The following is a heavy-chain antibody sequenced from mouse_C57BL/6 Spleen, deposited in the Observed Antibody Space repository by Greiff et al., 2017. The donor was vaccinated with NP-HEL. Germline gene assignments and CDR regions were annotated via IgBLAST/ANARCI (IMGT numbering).Heavy chain of an antibody. CDR2: FYPGSGSI. CDR3: ARHEGYDDYDDSFAY. V-gene: IGHV1-62-2*01. D-gene: IGHD2-4*01. CDR1: GYTFTEYT. J-gene: IGHJ3*01. Sequence: QVHVKQSGAELVKPGASVKLSCKASGYTFTEYTIHWVKQRPGQGLEWIGWFYPGSGSIKYNEKFKDKATLTADKSSSTVYMELSRLTSEDSAVYFCARHEGYDDYDDSFAYWGQGTLVTVSA.